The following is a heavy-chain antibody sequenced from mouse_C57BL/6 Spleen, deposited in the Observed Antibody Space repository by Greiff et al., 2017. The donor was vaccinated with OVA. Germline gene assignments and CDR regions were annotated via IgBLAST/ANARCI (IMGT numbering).Heavy chain of an antibody. J-gene: IGHJ2*01. CDR2: IDPSDSET. Sequence: VQLQQPGAELVRPGSSVKLSCKASGYTFTSYWMHWVKQRPIQGLEWIGNIDPSDSETHYNQKFKDKAKLTVDKSSSTAYMQLSSLTSEDSAVYYCAREDSTSPYYFDYWGQGTTLTVSS. CDR3: AREDSTSPYYFDY. CDR1: GYTFTSYW. V-gene: IGHV1-52*01.